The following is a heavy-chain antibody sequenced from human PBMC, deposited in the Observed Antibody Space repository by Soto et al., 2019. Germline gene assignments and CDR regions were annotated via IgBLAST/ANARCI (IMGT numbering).Heavy chain of an antibody. V-gene: IGHV1-8*01. CDR2: MNPISGNT. CDR1: GYTFTSYD. J-gene: IGHJ3*02. D-gene: IGHD1-26*01. CDR3: ARERSSGAFDM. Sequence: QVKLVQSGAEVKKPGASVKVSCKTSGYTFTSYDINWVRQATGQGLEWMGWMNPISGNTAYAQKFRGRVTMTRNTSISTVYMELSSLRSEDTAVYYCARERSSGAFDMWGQGTMVTVSS.